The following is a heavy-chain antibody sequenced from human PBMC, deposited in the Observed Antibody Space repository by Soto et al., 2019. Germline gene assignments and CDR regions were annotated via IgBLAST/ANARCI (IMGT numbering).Heavy chain of an antibody. CDR3: AKDRRDGYNGDYFDY. D-gene: IGHD2-8*01. J-gene: IGHJ4*02. CDR2: ISYDGSNK. V-gene: IGHV3-30*18. Sequence: QVQLVESGGGVVQPGRSLRLSCAAFGFTFSSYGMHWVRQAPGKGLEWVAVISYDGSNKYYADSVKGRFTISRDNSKNTLYLQMNSLRAEDTAVYYCAKDRRDGYNGDYFDYWGQGTLVTVSS. CDR1: GFTFSSYG.